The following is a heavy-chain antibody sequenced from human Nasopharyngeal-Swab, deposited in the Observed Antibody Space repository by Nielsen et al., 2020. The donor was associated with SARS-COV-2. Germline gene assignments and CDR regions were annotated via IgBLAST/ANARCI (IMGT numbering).Heavy chain of an antibody. V-gene: IGHV3-43*01. D-gene: IGHD5-18*01. CDR2: ISWDGGST. CDR3: AKDMQWGTAMADAFDI. Sequence: GESLKISCAASGFTFDDYTMHWVRQAPGKGLEWVSLISWDGGSTYYADSVKGRFTISRDNSKNSLYLQMNSLRTEDTALYYCAKDMQWGTAMADAFDIWGPGTMVTVSS. CDR1: GFTFDDYT. J-gene: IGHJ3*02.